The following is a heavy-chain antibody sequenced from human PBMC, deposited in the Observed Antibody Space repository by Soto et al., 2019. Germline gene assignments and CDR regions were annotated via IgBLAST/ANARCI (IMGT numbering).Heavy chain of an antibody. V-gene: IGHV3-23*01. J-gene: IGHJ3*01. CDR2: ISGGAGTI. CDR1: GFTFSGYA. CDR3: AKRAGYSSGAFDV. D-gene: IGHD6-19*01. Sequence: GGSLRLSCAASGFTFSGYAMTWVRQAPGKGLEWVSSISGGAGTIYYADSVKGRFTISRDNSKNTLYLQMNRLRAEDTAVYYCAKRAGYSSGAFDVWGQGTMVTVSS.